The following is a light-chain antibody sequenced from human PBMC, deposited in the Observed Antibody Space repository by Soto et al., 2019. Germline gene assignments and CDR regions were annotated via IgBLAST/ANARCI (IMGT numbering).Light chain of an antibody. CDR3: SSYTSSSTPLV. Sequence: QSVLTQPASVSGSPGQSITISCTGTSSDVGGYNYVSWYQQQPGKAPKLMIYEVSNRPSGVSNRFSGSKSGNTASLTISGLQAEDEADYYCSSYTSSSTPLVFGTGTKVTVL. J-gene: IGLJ1*01. CDR1: SSDVGGYNY. CDR2: EVS. V-gene: IGLV2-14*01.